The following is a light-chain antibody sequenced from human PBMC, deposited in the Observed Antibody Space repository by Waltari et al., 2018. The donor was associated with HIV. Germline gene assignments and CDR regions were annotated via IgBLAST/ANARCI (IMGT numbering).Light chain of an antibody. CDR3: SSYAGSSTMI. Sequence: QSALTQPASVSGSPGQSITIPCTGTRSDVGSYNLVSWYQQHPGKAPKLMIYEVTKPPSGVSDRFSGSKSGNTASLTITGVQAEDEADYFCSSYAGSSTMIFGGGTKLTVL. V-gene: IGLV2-23*02. J-gene: IGLJ2*01. CDR1: RSDVGSYNL. CDR2: EVT.